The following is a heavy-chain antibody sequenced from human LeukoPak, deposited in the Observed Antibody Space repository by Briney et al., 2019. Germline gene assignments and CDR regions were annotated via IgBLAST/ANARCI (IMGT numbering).Heavy chain of an antibody. J-gene: IGHJ4*02. Sequence: GGSLRLSCAASGFTFSSYAMHWVRQAPGKGLEWVAVISYDGSNKYYADSVKGRFTISRDNSKNTLYLQMNSLRAEDTAVYYCARSISRRPPGPVDYWGQGTLVTVSS. V-gene: IGHV3-30*04. CDR3: ARSISRRPPGPVDY. CDR2: ISYDGSNK. CDR1: GFTFSSYA. D-gene: IGHD6-25*01.